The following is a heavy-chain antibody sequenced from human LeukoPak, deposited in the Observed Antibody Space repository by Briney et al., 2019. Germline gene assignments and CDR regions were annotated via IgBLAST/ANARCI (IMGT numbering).Heavy chain of an antibody. D-gene: IGHD3-22*01. CDR3: ARDDYYDSSGYQSLGY. CDR1: GGSISSSSYY. CDR2: IYYSGST. V-gene: IGHV4-39*07. Sequence: SETLSLTCTVSGGSISSSSYYWGWIRQPPGKGLKWIGSIYYSGSTYYNPSLKSRVTISVDTSKNQFSLKLSSVTAADTAVYYCARDDYYDSSGYQSLGYWGQGTLVTVSS. J-gene: IGHJ4*02.